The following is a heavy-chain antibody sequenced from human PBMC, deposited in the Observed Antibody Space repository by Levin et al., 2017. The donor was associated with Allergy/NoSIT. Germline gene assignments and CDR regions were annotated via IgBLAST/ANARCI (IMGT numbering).Heavy chain of an antibody. Sequence: PGGSLRLSCSASGFTFSSYSMHWVRQAPGKGLEYVSGINRNGIGAYYADSVKGRFTISRDNSKNALFLQMSSLRPEDTAVYYCVNLIAVRGVSDFDIWGQGTLVTVSS. D-gene: IGHD3-10*02. V-gene: IGHV3-64D*06. CDR2: INRNGIGA. J-gene: IGHJ3*02. CDR1: GFTFSSYS. CDR3: VNLIAVRGVSDFDI.